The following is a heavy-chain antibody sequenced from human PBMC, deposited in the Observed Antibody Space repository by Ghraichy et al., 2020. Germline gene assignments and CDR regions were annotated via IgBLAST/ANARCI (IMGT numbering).Heavy chain of an antibody. D-gene: IGHD1-26*01. J-gene: IGHJ3*02. V-gene: IGHV3-23*01. CDR3: AKDLSSGSYRRNDAFDI. Sequence: GGSLRLSCAASGFTFSSYAMSWVRQAPGKGLEWVSAISGSGGSTYYADSVKGRFTISRDNSKNTLYLQMNSLRAEDTAVYYCAKDLSSGSYRRNDAFDIWGQGTMVTVSS. CDR2: ISGSGGST. CDR1: GFTFSSYA.